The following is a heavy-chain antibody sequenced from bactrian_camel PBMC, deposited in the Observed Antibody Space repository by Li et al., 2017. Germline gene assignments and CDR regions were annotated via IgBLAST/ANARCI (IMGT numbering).Heavy chain of an antibody. V-gene: IGHV3S31*01. CDR3: VREQKSGDYAPAFDY. CDR1: GFTFSNYA. J-gene: IGHJ6*01. Sequence: VQLVESGGGLVQPGGSLRLSCTASGFTFSNYAMSWVRQAPGKGLEWVSAINSGGGSTYYADSVKGRFTISRDNAKNTLYLQMNSLKPEDTAVYYCVREQKSGDYAPAFDYWGQGTQVTVS. CDR2: INSGGGST. D-gene: IGHD4*01.